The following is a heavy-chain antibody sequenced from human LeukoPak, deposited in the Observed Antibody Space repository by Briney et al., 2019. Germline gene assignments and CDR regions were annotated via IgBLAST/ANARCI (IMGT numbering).Heavy chain of an antibody. D-gene: IGHD3-3*01. CDR2: IYYSGST. Sequence: SETLSLTCTVPGGSISSYYWGWIRQPPGKGLEWIGYIYYSGSTNYNPSLKSRVTISVDTSKNQFSLKLSSVTAADTAVYYCARESNLFGVADDAFDIWGQGTMVTVSS. CDR1: GGSISSYY. J-gene: IGHJ3*02. V-gene: IGHV4-59*01. CDR3: ARESNLFGVADDAFDI.